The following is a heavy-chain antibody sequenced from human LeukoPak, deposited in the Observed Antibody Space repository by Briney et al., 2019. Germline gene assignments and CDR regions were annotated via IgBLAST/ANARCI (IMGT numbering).Heavy chain of an antibody. D-gene: IGHD4-11*01. J-gene: IGHJ4*02. CDR3: ARARRGTVTRHIDY. CDR1: GYTFTSYY. CDR2: VNPSGGST. Sequence: ASVKVSCKASGYTFTSYYMHWVRQAPGQGLEWMGIVNPSGGSTSYAQKFQGRVTMTRDMSTSTAYMELRSLRSDDTAVYYCARARRGTVTRHIDYWGQGTLVTVSS. V-gene: IGHV1-46*01.